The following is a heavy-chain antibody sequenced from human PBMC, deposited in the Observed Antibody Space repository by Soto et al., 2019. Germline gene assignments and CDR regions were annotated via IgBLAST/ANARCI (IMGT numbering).Heavy chain of an antibody. CDR1: GFTFSSYS. CDR2: ISSSSSYI. D-gene: IGHD2-15*01. J-gene: IGHJ4*02. CDR3: GRGGGGYCSGGSCYLGY. Sequence: GGSLRLSCAASGFTFSSYSMNWVRQAPGKGLEWVSSISSSSSYIYYADSVKGRFTISRDNAKNSLYLQMNSLRAEDTAGDFCGRGGGGYCSGGSCYLGYWGQGTLVTVSS. V-gene: IGHV3-21*01.